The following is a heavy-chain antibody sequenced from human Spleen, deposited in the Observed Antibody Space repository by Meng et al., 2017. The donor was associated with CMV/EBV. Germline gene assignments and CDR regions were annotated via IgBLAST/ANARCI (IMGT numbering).Heavy chain of an antibody. CDR1: GGSISSSSYY. CDR3: ARARGYCSGGSCYSGFDY. CDR2: IYYSGST. V-gene: IGHV4-39*07. D-gene: IGHD2-15*01. Sequence: LQESGPGLVKPSETLSLTCTVSGGSISSSSYYWGWIRQPPGKGLEWIGSIYYSGSTYYNPSLKSRVTISVDTSKNQFSLKLSSVTAADTAVYYCARARGYCSGGSCYSGFDYWGQGTLVTVSS. J-gene: IGHJ4*02.